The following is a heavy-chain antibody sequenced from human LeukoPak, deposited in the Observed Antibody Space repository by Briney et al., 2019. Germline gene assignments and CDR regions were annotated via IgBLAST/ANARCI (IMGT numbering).Heavy chain of an antibody. CDR3: ARMLRGDINPCDN. Sequence: GGSLGLSCAASGFTYSSYAMSWVRQAPGKGLEGVSSISNSGSFTYFADSVKGRFTISRDNSKNTLFLQMNSLRADDTAVYYCARMLRGDINPCDNWGQGTLVTVSS. J-gene: IGHJ4*01. CDR1: GFTYSSYA. D-gene: IGHD3-10*01. CDR2: ISNSGSFT. V-gene: IGHV3-23*01.